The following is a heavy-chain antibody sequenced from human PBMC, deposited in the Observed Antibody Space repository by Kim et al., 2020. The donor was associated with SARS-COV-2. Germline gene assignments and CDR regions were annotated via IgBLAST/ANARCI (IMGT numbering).Heavy chain of an antibody. D-gene: IGHD6-13*01. Sequence: ADSVKGLFTISRDNSKNTLYLQMNSLRAEDTAVYYCASPNSSSSWQHFQHWGQGTLVTVSS. CDR3: ASPNSSSSWQHFQH. V-gene: IGHV3-30*01. J-gene: IGHJ1*01.